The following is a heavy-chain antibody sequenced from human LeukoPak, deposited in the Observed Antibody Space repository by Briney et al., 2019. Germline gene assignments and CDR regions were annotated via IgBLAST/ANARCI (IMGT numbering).Heavy chain of an antibody. CDR1: GFTFSSYA. J-gene: IGHJ6*02. CDR2: IWYDGSNK. CDR3: ATDGDSSGYYYAGPIYGMDV. Sequence: PGGSLRLSCAASGFTFSSYAMSWVRQAPGKGLGSVAVIWYDGSNKYYADSVKGRFTISRDNSKNTLYLQMNSLRAEDTAVYYCATDGDSSGYYYAGPIYGMDVWGQGTTVTVSS. D-gene: IGHD3-22*01. V-gene: IGHV3-33*08.